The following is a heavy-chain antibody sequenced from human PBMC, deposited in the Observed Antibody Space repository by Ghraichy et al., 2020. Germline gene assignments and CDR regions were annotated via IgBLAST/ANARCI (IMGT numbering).Heavy chain of an antibody. J-gene: IGHJ4*02. CDR1: GGSFSGYY. V-gene: IGHV4-34*01. CDR3: ARGRLMETRSDYFDS. D-gene: IGHD1-1*01. CDR2: INHSGST. Sequence: SQTLSLTCAVYGGSFSGYYWSWIRQAPGKGLEWIGEINHSGSTNYNPSLKSRVTISVDTSKNQFSLKLSSVTAADTAVYYCARGRLMETRSDYFDSWGRGTPVTVSS.